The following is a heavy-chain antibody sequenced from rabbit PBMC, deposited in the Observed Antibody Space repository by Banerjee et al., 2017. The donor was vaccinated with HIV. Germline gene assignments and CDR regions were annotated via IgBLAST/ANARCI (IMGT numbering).Heavy chain of an antibody. CDR1: GFTISSGYD. V-gene: IGHV1S45*01. CDR3: ARDLAGVIGWNFNL. D-gene: IGHD4-1*01. CDR2: IYAGSSGST. J-gene: IGHJ4*01. Sequence: QEQLEESGGDLVKPEGSLTLTCTASGFTISSGYDMCWVRQAPGKGLEWIACIYAGSSGSTYYASWVNGRFTIARTSSTTVTLQMTSLTAADTATYFCARDLAGVIGWNFNLWGQGTLVTVS.